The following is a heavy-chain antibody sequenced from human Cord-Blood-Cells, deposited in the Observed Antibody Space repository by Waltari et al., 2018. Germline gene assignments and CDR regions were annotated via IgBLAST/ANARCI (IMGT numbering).Heavy chain of an antibody. CDR3: AHRRQSSSSNWFDP. CDR2: IYWDDDK. D-gene: IGHD6-6*01. V-gene: IGHV2-5*02. Sequence: QITLKESGPTLVKPTQTLTLTCTFSGFSLSTSGLGVGWIRQPPGKALEWLALIYWDDDKRYSPSLKSRLTITKDTSKNQVVLTMTNMDPVDTATYYCAHRRQSSSSNWFDPWGQGTLVTVSS. J-gene: IGHJ5*02. CDR1: GFSLSTSGLG.